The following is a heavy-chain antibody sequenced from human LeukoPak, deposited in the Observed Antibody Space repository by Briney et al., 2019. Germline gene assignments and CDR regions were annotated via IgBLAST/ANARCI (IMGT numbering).Heavy chain of an antibody. D-gene: IGHD6-19*01. CDR2: IYYSGAT. CDR1: GGSISSSSYY. Sequence: SETLSLTCTVSGGSISSSSYYWGWIRQPPGKGLEWIGSIYYSGATYYNPSLKSRRVTISVDTSKNQFSLRLSSVAAADTAVYYCARHQWHYYYYMGVWGKGSTVPVSS. CDR3: ARHQWHYYYYMGV. J-gene: IGHJ6*03. V-gene: IGHV4-39*01.